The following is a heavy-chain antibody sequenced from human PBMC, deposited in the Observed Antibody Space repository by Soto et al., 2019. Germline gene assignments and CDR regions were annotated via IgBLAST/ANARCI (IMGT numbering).Heavy chain of an antibody. Sequence: GVSVKVSCKASGYTLTSYYLHWVLQAPGHGPEWMGIINPSGGITNDAQKFQDRVTMTSDTSTSTVYMELSSLRSEDTAVYYCARGISTTRYYYYYGMDVWGQGATVTVSS. CDR3: ARGISTTRYYYYYGMDV. CDR1: GYTLTSYY. CDR2: INPSGGIT. D-gene: IGHD2-2*01. J-gene: IGHJ6*02. V-gene: IGHV1-46*01.